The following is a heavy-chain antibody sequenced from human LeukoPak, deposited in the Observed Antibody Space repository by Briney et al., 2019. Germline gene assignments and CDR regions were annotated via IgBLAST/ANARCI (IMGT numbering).Heavy chain of an antibody. J-gene: IGHJ3*02. CDR1: GGSVSSGSYY. V-gene: IGHV4-61*01. D-gene: IGHD5-12*01. CDR3: ASVDRGVFDI. Sequence: PSETLSLTCNVSGGSVSSGSYYWSWIRQPPGKGLEWIGYIYYSGSTNYNPSLKSRVTISVDTSKNQFSLMLRSVTAADTAGYYCASVDRGVFDIWGQGTMVTVSS. CDR2: IYYSGST.